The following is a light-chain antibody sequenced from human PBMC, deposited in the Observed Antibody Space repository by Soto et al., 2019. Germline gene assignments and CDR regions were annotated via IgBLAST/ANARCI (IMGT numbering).Light chain of an antibody. CDR2: DAS. Sequence: EIVLTQSPGTLSLSPGERATLSCRASQIVSTNYLAWYQQKPGRPPRLLIYDASRRATGIPDRFSGSGSGTDFTLTISGLEPEDCVVYYRQHYGSSLWTFGQGTKVEIK. CDR1: QIVSTNY. J-gene: IGKJ1*01. V-gene: IGKV3-20*01. CDR3: QHYGSSLWT.